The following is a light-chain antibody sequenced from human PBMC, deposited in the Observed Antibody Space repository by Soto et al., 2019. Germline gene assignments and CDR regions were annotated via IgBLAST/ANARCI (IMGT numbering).Light chain of an antibody. CDR2: GAS. CDR1: QTVSSTY. J-gene: IGKJ1*01. CDR3: QQSSNWPLT. V-gene: IGKV3-20*01. Sequence: SVLKDAPCTLALSPVARATLSCTASQTVSSTYLAWYQQKPGQAPRLLIYGASSRATGIPDRFSGGGSGTDFTLTISSLQSEDFAVYYCQQSSNWPLTFGQGTKVDI.